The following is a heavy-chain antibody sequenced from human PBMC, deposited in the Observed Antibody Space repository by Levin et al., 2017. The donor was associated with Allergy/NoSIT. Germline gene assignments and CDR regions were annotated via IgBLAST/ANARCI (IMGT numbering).Heavy chain of an antibody. CDR3: ARDVLGSDY. D-gene: IGHD3-10*02. CDR2: IYYSGTT. CDR1: GGSISSSSYY. Sequence: SQTLSLTCTVSGGSISSSSYYWGWIRQPPGKGLEWIGSIYYSGTTYYNPSLTSRVTISVDTSKNQFSLKLSSVTAADTAVYYCARDVLGSDYWGQGTLVTVSS. J-gene: IGHJ4*02. V-gene: IGHV4-39*07.